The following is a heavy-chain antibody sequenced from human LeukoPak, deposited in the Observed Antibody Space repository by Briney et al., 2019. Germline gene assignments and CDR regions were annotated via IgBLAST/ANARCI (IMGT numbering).Heavy chain of an antibody. CDR2: MNEDGSGR. CDR3: AAWFGESVP. J-gene: IGHJ5*02. V-gene: IGHV3-7*01. CDR1: GFTFTSAW. D-gene: IGHD3-10*01. Sequence: GGSPRLSCAASGFTFTSAWMSWLRQTPEKGLEWVVHMNEDGSGRFYVDSAKGRFTISRDDTQNSVYLQMNSLRVEDTAVYYCAAWFGESVPWGQGTLVTVSS.